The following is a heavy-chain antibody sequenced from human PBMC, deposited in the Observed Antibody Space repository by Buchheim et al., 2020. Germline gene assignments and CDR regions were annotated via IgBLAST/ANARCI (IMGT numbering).Heavy chain of an antibody. Sequence: QVQLVESGGGVVQPGRSLRLSCAASGFTFSSYGMHWVRQAPGKGLEWVAVIWYDGSNKYYADSVKGRFTIYRDNSTNTLYLQMNSLRAEDTAVYYCARDGYSSSWYYFDYWGQGTL. J-gene: IGHJ4*02. CDR1: GFTFSSYG. CDR2: IWYDGSNK. D-gene: IGHD6-13*01. V-gene: IGHV3-33*01. CDR3: ARDGYSSSWYYFDY.